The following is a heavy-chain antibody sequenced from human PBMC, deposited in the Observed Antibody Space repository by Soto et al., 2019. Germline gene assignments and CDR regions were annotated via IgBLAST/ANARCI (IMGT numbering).Heavy chain of an antibody. CDR3: ARSTSSNAYYYYYYGMDV. Sequence: GASVKVSCKASGYTFTSYDINWVRQATGQGLEWMGWMNPNSGNTGYAQKFQGRVTMTRDNSISTAYMELSSPRSEDTAVYYCARSTSSNAYYYYYYGMDVWGQGTTVTVSS. J-gene: IGHJ6*02. CDR2: MNPNSGNT. D-gene: IGHD6-13*01. V-gene: IGHV1-8*01. CDR1: GYTFTSYD.